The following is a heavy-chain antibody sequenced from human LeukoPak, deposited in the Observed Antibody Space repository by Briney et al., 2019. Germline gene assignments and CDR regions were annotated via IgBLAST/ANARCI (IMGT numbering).Heavy chain of an antibody. Sequence: GGSLRLSCVDSGFTFSTYNMNWVRKAPGKGLEWVALIWYDGTYKYYVDSVKGRFTISRDNSKNTLYLQMNSLRTEDTAVYYCARDRAVGNYFDYWGQGTLVTVSS. CDR1: GFTFSTYN. V-gene: IGHV3-33*08. CDR3: ARDRAVGNYFDY. J-gene: IGHJ4*02. D-gene: IGHD6-13*01. CDR2: IWYDGTYK.